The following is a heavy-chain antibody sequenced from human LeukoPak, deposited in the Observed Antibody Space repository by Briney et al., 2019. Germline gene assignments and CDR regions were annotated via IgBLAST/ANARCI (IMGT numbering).Heavy chain of an antibody. Sequence: GGSLRLSCAASGFTFSNAWMSWVRQAPGKGLEWVGRIKSKTDGGTIDYAAPVKGRFTISRDDSKNTLYLQMNSLKTEDTAVYYCTTDMYYDFWSGYDRARYYYYGMDVWGQGTTVTVSS. CDR3: TTDMYYDFWSGYDRARYYYYGMDV. CDR1: GFTFSNAW. D-gene: IGHD3-3*01. V-gene: IGHV3-15*01. CDR2: IKSKTDGGTI. J-gene: IGHJ6*02.